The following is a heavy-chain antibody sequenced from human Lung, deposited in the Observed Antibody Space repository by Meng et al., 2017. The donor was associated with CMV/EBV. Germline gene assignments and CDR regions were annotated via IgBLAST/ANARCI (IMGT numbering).Heavy chain of an antibody. D-gene: IGHD2-15*01. V-gene: IGHV4-34*01. J-gene: IGHJ6*02. CDR3: ARSNIVVVVAATLGYYYYGMDV. Sequence: SETXSLTCAVYGGSFSGYYWSWIRQPPGKGLEWIGEINHSGSTNYNPSLKSRVTISVDTSKNQFSLKLSSVTAADTAVYYCARSNIVVVVAATLGYYYYGMDVXGQGXTVTVSS. CDR2: INHSGST. CDR1: GGSFSGYY.